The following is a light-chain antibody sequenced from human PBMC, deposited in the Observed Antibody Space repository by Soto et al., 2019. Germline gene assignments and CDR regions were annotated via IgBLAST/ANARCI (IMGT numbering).Light chain of an antibody. Sequence: EIVLTQTPGTLSLSPGERATLSCRASQSVTSSHLAWYQQKPGQAPRLLIYGASTRATGIPDRFIGSGSDRDFTLTISRLDPEDFAMYYCLLYFSPDRYTFGPGTKVQIK. CDR3: LLYFSPDRYT. CDR2: GAS. V-gene: IGKV3-20*01. J-gene: IGKJ2*01. CDR1: QSVTSSH.